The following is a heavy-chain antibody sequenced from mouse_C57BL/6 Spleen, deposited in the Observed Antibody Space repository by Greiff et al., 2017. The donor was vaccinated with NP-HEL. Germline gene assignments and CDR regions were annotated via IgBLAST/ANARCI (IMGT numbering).Heavy chain of an antibody. CDR1: GYTFTSYW. CDR2: IDPSDSYT. J-gene: IGHJ4*01. CDR3: ARREGDREGYYAMDY. V-gene: IGHV1-59*01. Sequence: QVQLQQPGAELVRPGTSVKLSCKASGYTFTSYWMHWVKQRPGQGLEWIGVIDPSDSYTNYNQKFKGKATLTVDTSSSTAYMQLSSLTSEDSAVYYCARREGDREGYYAMDYWGQGTSVTVSS. D-gene: IGHD3-2*01.